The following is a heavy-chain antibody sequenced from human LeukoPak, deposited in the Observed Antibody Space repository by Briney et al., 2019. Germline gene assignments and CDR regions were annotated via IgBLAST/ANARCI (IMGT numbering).Heavy chain of an antibody. CDR3: ARGSGSYYRSWFDP. V-gene: IGHV4-39*01. D-gene: IGHD1-26*01. Sequence: PSETLSLTCTVSGGSISSFIYYWGWIRQPPGKGLQWIGSIYYSGSAYYNPSLKSRVTISVDTSKSQFSPNLSSVTDADTAVYYCARGSGSYYRSWFDPWGQGTLVTVSS. CDR1: GGSISSFIYY. CDR2: IYYSGSA. J-gene: IGHJ5*02.